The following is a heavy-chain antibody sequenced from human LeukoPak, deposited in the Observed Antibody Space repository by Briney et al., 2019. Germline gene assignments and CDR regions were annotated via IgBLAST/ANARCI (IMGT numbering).Heavy chain of an antibody. V-gene: IGHV1-2*02. CDR1: VYTFTGYY. Sequence: SVTVSCKPSVYTFTGYYMHWVRQAPGQRLEWMGWINPNSGGTNYPQKFQGRVTMTRDTYIRTAYMELSRLRSDDTAVYYGASSSGPFDFDYWGQGTLVTVSS. D-gene: IGHD6-19*01. J-gene: IGHJ4*02. CDR3: ASSSGPFDFDY. CDR2: INPNSGGT.